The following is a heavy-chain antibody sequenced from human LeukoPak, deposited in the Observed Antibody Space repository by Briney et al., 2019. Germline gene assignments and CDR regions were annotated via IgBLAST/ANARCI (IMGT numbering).Heavy chain of an antibody. J-gene: IGHJ4*02. CDR1: GFTFSSYA. CDR2: ISGTGGST. V-gene: IGHV3-23*01. CDR3: AKLTTMVRGVVIDY. Sequence: SGGSLRLSCAASGFTFSSYAMTWVRQTPGKGLEWVSAISGTGGSTYYADSVKGRFTISRDNSKNTLYLQMNSLRPEDTALYYCAKLTTMVRGVVIDYWGQGTLVTVSS. D-gene: IGHD3-10*01.